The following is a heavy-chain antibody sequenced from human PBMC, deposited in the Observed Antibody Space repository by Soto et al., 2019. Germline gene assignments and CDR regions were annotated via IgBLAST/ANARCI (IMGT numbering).Heavy chain of an antibody. CDR1: GYSFTSYW. D-gene: IGHD2-15*01. V-gene: IGHV5-51*01. Sequence: GEALKISWKGSGYSFTSYWIGWGRQMPGKGLEWMGIIYPGDSDTRYSPSFQGQVTISADKSISTAYLQWSSLKASDTAMYYCARLGGGKSAHGYGMAVRGQRTTVPVSS. CDR2: IYPGDSDT. J-gene: IGHJ6*02. CDR3: ARLGGGKSAHGYGMAV.